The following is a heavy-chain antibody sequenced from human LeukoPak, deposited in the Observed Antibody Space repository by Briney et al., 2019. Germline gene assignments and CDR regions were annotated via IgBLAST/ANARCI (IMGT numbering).Heavy chain of an antibody. CDR3: AKGGSGWSRPNRFDY. D-gene: IGHD6-19*01. CDR1: GFTFSSFA. CDR2: ISGSGGST. V-gene: IGHV3-23*01. J-gene: IGHJ4*02. Sequence: PGGSLRLSCAASGFTFSSFAMSWVRQAPGKGLDWVSSISGSGGSTYYADPVKGRFTISRDNSKNTLYLQMNSLRAEDTAVYCCAKGGSGWSRPNRFDYWGQGTLVTVSS.